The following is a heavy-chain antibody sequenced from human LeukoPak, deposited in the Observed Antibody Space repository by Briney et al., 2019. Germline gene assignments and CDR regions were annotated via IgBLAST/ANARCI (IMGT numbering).Heavy chain of an antibody. CDR3: ARDPSLTWFDP. Sequence: SETLSLTCTVSGGSISSYYWSWIRQPPGKGLEWIGYIHYSGSTNYNPFLKSRVTISVDTSKNQFSLKLSSVTAADTAVYYCARDPSLTWFDPWGQGTLVTVSS. V-gene: IGHV4-59*12. CDR1: GGSISSYY. D-gene: IGHD6-6*01. J-gene: IGHJ5*02. CDR2: IHYSGST.